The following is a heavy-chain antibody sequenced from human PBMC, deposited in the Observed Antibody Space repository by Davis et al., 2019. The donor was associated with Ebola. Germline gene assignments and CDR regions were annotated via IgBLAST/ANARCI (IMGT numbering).Heavy chain of an antibody. D-gene: IGHD5-18*01. CDR3: ARATWIQGDLDY. V-gene: IGHV3-21*01. CDR1: GFTFSSYS. J-gene: IGHJ4*02. Sequence: PGGSLRLSCAASGFTFSSYSMNWVRQAPGKGLEWVSSISSSSSYIYYADSVKGRFTISRDNAKNSLYLQMNSLRAEDTAVYYCARATWIQGDLDYWGQGTLVTVSS. CDR2: ISSSSSYI.